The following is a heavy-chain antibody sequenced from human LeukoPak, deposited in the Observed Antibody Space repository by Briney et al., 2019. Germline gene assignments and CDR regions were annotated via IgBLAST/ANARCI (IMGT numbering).Heavy chain of an antibody. CDR3: ARVLVGWENWGSVFRYFDY. V-gene: IGHV3-21*01. J-gene: IGHJ4*02. CDR2: ISSSSSYI. Sequence: PGGSLRLSCAASGFTFSRYTMNWVRQAPGKGLEWVSSISSSSSYIYYADSVKGRFTISRDNAKNSLYLQMNSLRAEDTAVYYCARVLVGWENWGSVFRYFDYWGQGTLVTVSS. CDR1: GFTFSRYT. D-gene: IGHD7-27*01.